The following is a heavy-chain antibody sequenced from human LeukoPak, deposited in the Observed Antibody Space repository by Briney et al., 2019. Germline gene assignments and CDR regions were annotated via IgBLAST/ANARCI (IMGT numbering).Heavy chain of an antibody. J-gene: IGHJ4*02. D-gene: IGHD3-22*01. CDR2: ISWNSGSI. Sequence: GGSLRLSCAASGFTFDDYAMHWVRQAPGKGLDWVSGISWNSGSIGYADSVKGRFTISRDNAKNSLYLQMNSLRAEDTALYYCAKGLYDSSGYPDYWGQGTLVTVSS. CDR1: GFTFDDYA. V-gene: IGHV3-9*01. CDR3: AKGLYDSSGYPDY.